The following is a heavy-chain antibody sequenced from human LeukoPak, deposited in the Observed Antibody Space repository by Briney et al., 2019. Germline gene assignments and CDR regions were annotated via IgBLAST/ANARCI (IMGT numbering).Heavy chain of an antibody. D-gene: IGHD4-17*01. Sequence: SETLSLTCTVSGGSISSSSYYWGWICQPPGKGLEWIGSIYYSGSTYYSPSLKSRVTISVDTSKNQFSLKLSSVTAADTAVYYCARHLNKRVNYGDYVPWFDPWGQGTLVTVSS. V-gene: IGHV4-39*01. CDR3: ARHLNKRVNYGDYVPWFDP. CDR1: GGSISSSSYY. J-gene: IGHJ5*02. CDR2: IYYSGST.